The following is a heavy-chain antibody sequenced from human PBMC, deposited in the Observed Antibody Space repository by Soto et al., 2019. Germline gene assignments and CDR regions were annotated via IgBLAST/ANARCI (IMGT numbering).Heavy chain of an antibody. CDR1: GGTFSSYS. CDR3: ARDGRRHSGGIDY. V-gene: IGHV1-69*01. J-gene: IGHJ4*02. Sequence: QGQRGQSGAEVKKPGSSVKVSCKASGGTFSSYSINWLRQAPGQGLDWMGENIPIFGTANYAQKFQGRVTTAADESTSTASMELSRQNSAGTAVYYCARDGRRHSGGIDYWGQGTLVTISS. D-gene: IGHD3-16*01. CDR2: NIPIFGTA.